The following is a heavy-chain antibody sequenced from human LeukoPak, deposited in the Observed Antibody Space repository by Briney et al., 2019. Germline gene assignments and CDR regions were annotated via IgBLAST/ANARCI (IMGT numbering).Heavy chain of an antibody. CDR3: ARGGVTGTWGAFDI. CDR1: GGSISSGSYY. Sequence: KASETLSLTCTVSGGSISSGSYYWSWIRQPAGKGLEWIGRIYTSGSTNYNPSLKSRVTMSVDTSKNQFSLKLSSVTAADTAVYYCARGGVTGTWGAFDIWGQGTMVTVSS. CDR2: IYTSGST. D-gene: IGHD1-7*01. V-gene: IGHV4-61*02. J-gene: IGHJ3*02.